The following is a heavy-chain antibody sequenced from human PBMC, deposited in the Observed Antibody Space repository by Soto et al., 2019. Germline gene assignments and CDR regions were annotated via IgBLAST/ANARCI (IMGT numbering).Heavy chain of an antibody. CDR1: GGSISSGGYY. Sequence: SETLSLTCTVSGGSISSGGYYWSWIRQHPGKGLEWIGYIYYSGSTYYNPSLKSRVTISVDTSKNQFSLKLSSVTAADTAVYYCARAGYYGSGSQDAFDIWGQGTMVTVS. D-gene: IGHD3-10*01. CDR2: IYYSGST. V-gene: IGHV4-31*03. J-gene: IGHJ3*02. CDR3: ARAGYYGSGSQDAFDI.